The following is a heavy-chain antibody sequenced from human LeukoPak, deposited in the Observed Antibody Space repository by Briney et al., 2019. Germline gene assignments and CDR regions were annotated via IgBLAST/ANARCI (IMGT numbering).Heavy chain of an antibody. CDR3: AKAGYSSGRGVYYLDY. D-gene: IGHD6-19*01. CDR2: ICGDGGST. V-gene: IGHV3-43*02. CDR1: GFTFDDYA. Sequence: GGSLRLSCAASGFTFDDYAMHWVRQAPGKGLEWVSVICGDGGSTYYADSVKGRFTISRDNSKNSLYLQMNSLRTEDTALYYCAKAGYSSGRGVYYLDYWGQGTLVTVSS. J-gene: IGHJ4*02.